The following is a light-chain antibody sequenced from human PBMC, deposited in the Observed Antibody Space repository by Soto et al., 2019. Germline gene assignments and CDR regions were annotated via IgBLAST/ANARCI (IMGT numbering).Light chain of an antibody. V-gene: IGLV1-40*01. CDR3: CSYAGSYIVV. J-gene: IGLJ2*01. Sequence: QSVLTQPPSVSGAPGQRVTISCTGSSSNIGAGYDVHWYQQLPGTAPKLLIYGNSNRPSGVPDRFSGSKSGTSASLAITGLQAEDEADYYCCSYAGSYIVVIGGGTKLTVL. CDR2: GNS. CDR1: SSNIGAGYD.